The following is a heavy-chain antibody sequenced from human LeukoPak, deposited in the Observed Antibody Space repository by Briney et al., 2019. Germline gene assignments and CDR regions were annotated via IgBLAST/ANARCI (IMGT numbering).Heavy chain of an antibody. V-gene: IGHV4-34*01. J-gene: IGHJ4*02. CDR3: ARVGLLWFGGPTPQYDFDY. D-gene: IGHD3-10*01. Sequence: SETLSLTCAVYGGSFSGYYWSWIRQPPGKGLEWIGEINHSGSTNYNPSLKSRVTISVDTSKNQFSLKLSSVTAADTAVYYCARVGLLWFGGPTPQYDFDYWGQGTLVTVSS. CDR2: INHSGST. CDR1: GGSFSGYY.